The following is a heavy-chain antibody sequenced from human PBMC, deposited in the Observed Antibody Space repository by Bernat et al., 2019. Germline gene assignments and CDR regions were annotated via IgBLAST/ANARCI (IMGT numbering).Heavy chain of an antibody. V-gene: IGHV3-23*01. D-gene: IGHD2-2*01. CDR3: AKDRRWDGYCSSTCCTVDY. J-gene: IGHJ4*02. CDR2: ISGSGGST. CDR1: GFTFSSYA. Sequence: EVQLLESGGGLVQPGGSLRLSCAASGFTFSSYAMSWVRQAPGKGLEWVSAISGSGGSTYYADSVKGRFTISRDNSKNTLYLQMNSLRAEDTAVYYCAKDRRWDGYCSSTCCTVDYWGQGTLVTVSS.